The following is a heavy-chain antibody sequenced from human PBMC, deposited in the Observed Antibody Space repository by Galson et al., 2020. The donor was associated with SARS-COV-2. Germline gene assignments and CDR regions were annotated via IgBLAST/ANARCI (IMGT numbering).Heavy chain of an antibody. D-gene: IGHD3-22*01. CDR2: MSYDGGNK. V-gene: IGHV3-30-3*01. CDR3: ARPGGLVVIYGMDA. J-gene: IGHJ6*02. CDR1: GFTFSHYD. Sequence: TGGSLRLSCAASGFTFSHYDMHWVRQAPAKGLEWVTVMSYDGGNKYYADSVKGRFTISRDNSKNTLYLQMNSLRGEDTAVYYCARPGGLVVIYGMDAWGQGTTVTVSS.